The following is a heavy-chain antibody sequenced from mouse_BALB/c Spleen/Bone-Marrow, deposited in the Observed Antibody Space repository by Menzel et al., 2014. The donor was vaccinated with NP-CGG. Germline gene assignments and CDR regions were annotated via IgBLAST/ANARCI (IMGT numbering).Heavy chain of an antibody. Sequence: VQLQQSGAELMKPGASVKISCKATGYIFSNYWIEWVKQRPGHGLEWIGGILPGSGSTRYNEKFKDKATFTADTSSNTAFMQLNSLTSENSAVYYCARYGYVWYFDVWGAGTTVTVSS. J-gene: IGHJ1*01. D-gene: IGHD2-2*01. V-gene: IGHV1-9*01. CDR1: GYIFSNYW. CDR3: ARYGYVWYFDV. CDR2: ILPGSGST.